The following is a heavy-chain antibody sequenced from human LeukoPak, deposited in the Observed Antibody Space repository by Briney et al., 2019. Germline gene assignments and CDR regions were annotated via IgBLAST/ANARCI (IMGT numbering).Heavy chain of an antibody. D-gene: IGHD3-9*01. CDR1: GFTFDDYG. Sequence: GGSLRLSCAASGFTFDDYGMSSVRHAPRKGLEWVSGINWNGGSTMYAVSVKGRFTISTDNANTSLYLQMNSLRAEDTALYHCATANRYFDWSSGSWFEPWGQGTLVTVSS. CDR2: INWNGGST. J-gene: IGHJ5*02. V-gene: IGHV3-20*01. CDR3: ATANRYFDWSSGSWFEP.